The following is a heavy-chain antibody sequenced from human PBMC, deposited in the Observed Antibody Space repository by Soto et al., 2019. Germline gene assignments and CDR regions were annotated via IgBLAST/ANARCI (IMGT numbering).Heavy chain of an antibody. CDR2: MNPNSGNT. Sequence: QVQLVQSGAEVKTPGASVKVSCKASGYTFTSYDMNWVRQAPGQGLEWMGWMNPNSGNTGYAQKFXXRXXMTRDTAISIAHMELSSLRNEDTAVYYCARSDGYNFNWLDSWGQGTLVTVSA. D-gene: IGHD2-21*01. CDR3: ARSDGYNFNWLDS. J-gene: IGHJ5*01. V-gene: IGHV1-8*01. CDR1: GYTFTSYD.